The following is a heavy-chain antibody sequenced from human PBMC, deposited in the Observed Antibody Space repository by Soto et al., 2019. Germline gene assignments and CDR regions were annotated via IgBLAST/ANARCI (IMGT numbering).Heavy chain of an antibody. CDR1: GGSISSGGYY. V-gene: IGHV4-31*03. J-gene: IGHJ3*02. D-gene: IGHD3-9*01. CDR2: IYYSGST. Sequence: QVQLQESGPGLVKPSQTLSLTCTVSGGSISSGGYYWSWIRQHPGKGLEWIGYIYYSGSTYYNPSLKSRVTMSVDTSKNQFSLKLSSVTAADTAVYYCARGVDILTNPDDAFDIWGQGTMVTVSS. CDR3: ARGVDILTNPDDAFDI.